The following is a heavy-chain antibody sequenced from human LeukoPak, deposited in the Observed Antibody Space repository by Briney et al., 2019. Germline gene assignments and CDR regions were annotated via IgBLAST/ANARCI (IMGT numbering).Heavy chain of an antibody. D-gene: IGHD6-13*01. CDR1: GYSFTSYW. CDR3: GWRDLNSSLSFP. V-gene: IGHV5-51*01. J-gene: IGHJ5*02. CDR2: IYPGDSRI. Sequence: GESLNISCQGFGYSFTSYWIGWVRQMPGKGMEWMGVIYPGDSRIRYNPSFQGQVTISVDKAISTAYLQGVGLKASDTAMYYWGWRDLNSSLSFPWREGTLVSVSS.